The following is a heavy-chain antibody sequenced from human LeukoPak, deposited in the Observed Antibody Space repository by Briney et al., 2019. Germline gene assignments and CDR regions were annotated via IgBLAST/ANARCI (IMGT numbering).Heavy chain of an antibody. J-gene: IGHJ4*02. CDR3: ARDPSGNPYFFDY. CDR2: ISAYNRNT. CDR1: GYTFTSYG. V-gene: IGHV1-18*01. Sequence: ASVKVSCKASGYTFTSYGVTWVRQAPGQGLEWMGWISAYNRNTNYAQKLQGRVTMTTDTSTSTAYMELRSLRSDDTAVYYCARDPSGNPYFFDYWGQGTLVTVSS. D-gene: IGHD3-3*01.